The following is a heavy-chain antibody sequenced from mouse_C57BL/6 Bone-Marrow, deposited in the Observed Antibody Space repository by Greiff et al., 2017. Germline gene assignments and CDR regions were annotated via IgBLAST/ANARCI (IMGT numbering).Heavy chain of an antibody. V-gene: IGHV8-8*01. CDR3: ARIGARSLLWLPYYFDY. CDR1: GFSLSTFGMG. D-gene: IGHD2-2*01. J-gene: IGHJ2*01. CDR2: IWWDDDK. Sequence: QVTLKESGPGILQPSQTLSLTCSFSGFSLSTFGMGVGWIRQPSGKGLEWLAHIWWDDDKYYNPALKSRLTISKDTSKNQVFLKIANVDTADTATYYCARIGARSLLWLPYYFDYWGQGTTLTVSS.